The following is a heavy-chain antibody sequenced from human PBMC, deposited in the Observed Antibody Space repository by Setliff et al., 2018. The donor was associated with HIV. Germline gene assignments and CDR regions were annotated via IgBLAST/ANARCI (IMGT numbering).Heavy chain of an antibody. CDR2: ISSSSDSPT. V-gene: IGHV3-11*06. CDR1: GFRFSDYY. D-gene: IGHD2-15*01. J-gene: IGHJ4*02. CDR3: ATGAYCSGGSCYQHLDY. Sequence: PGGSLRLSCAASGFRFSDYYMNWIRQAPGKGLEWLSYISSSSDSPTKYADSVQGRFTISRDNSKNTLYLQMNSLRTEDTAVYYCATGAYCSGGSCYQHLDYWGQGTLVTVSS.